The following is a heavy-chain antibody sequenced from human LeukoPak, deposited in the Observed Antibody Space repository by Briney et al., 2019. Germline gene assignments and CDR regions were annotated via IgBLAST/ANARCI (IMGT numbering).Heavy chain of an antibody. CDR2: IIPIFGTA. V-gene: IGHV1-69*06. CDR3: ARGRGILSAFDP. Sequence: SVKVSCKASGGTFISYAISWVRQAPGQGLEWMGGIIPIFGTANYAQKFQGRVTITADKSTSTAYMELSSLKSEDTAVYYCARGRGILSAFDPWGQGTLVTVSS. J-gene: IGHJ5*02. CDR1: GGTFISYA. D-gene: IGHD2-15*01.